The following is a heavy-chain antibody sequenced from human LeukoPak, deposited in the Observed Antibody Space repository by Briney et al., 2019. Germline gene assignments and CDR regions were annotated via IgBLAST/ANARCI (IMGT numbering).Heavy chain of an antibody. CDR2: ISAYNGNT. Sequence: ASVKVSCKASGYTFTSYGISWVRQAPGQGLEWMGWISAYNGNTMYAQKLQGRVTMTTDTSTSTAYMELRSLRSDDTALYYCARDFRDCSSTSCHPWFDPWGQGTLVTVSS. CDR3: ARDFRDCSSTSCHPWFDP. D-gene: IGHD2-2*01. J-gene: IGHJ5*02. V-gene: IGHV1-18*01. CDR1: GYTFTSYG.